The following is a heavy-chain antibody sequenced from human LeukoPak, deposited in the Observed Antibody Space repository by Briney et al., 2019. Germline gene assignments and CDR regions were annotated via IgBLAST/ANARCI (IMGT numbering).Heavy chain of an antibody. CDR1: GFTFSSYW. D-gene: IGHD3-10*01. Sequence: GGSLRLSCAASGFTFSSYWMSWVRQAPGKGLEWVANIKQDGSEKYYADSVKGRFTISRDNSKNTLYLQMNSLRSDDTAVYYCARDLVGFGNWFDPWGQGTLVTVSS. CDR2: IKQDGSEK. J-gene: IGHJ5*02. CDR3: ARDLVGFGNWFDP. V-gene: IGHV3-7*03.